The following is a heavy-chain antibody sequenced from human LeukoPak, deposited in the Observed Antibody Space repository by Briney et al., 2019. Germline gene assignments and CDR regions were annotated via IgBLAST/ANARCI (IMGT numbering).Heavy chain of an antibody. Sequence: PSETLSLTCTVSGGSISSYYWSWIRQPPGKGLEWIGYIYYSGSTNYNPSLKSRVTISVDTSKNQFSLKLSSVTAADTAVYYCAGTMVRGVKDDYWGQGSLVTVSS. D-gene: IGHD3-10*01. CDR3: AGTMVRGVKDDY. J-gene: IGHJ4*02. CDR2: IYYSGST. V-gene: IGHV4-59*08. CDR1: GGSISSYY.